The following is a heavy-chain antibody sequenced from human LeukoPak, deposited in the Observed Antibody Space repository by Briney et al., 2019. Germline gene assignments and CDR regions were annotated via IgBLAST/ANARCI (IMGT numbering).Heavy chain of an antibody. Sequence: TAETLSLTCAVSGGSFSSYYWSWIRQPPGKGLEWIGEINHSGSTNYNPSLKSRVTISVDTSKNQFSLKLSSVTAADTAVYYCARAQTYYDFWSGYFSAQTRHWYFDLWGRGTLVTVSS. CDR1: GGSFSSYY. CDR3: ARAQTYYDFWSGYFSAQTRHWYFDL. J-gene: IGHJ2*01. D-gene: IGHD3-3*01. CDR2: INHSGST. V-gene: IGHV4-34*01.